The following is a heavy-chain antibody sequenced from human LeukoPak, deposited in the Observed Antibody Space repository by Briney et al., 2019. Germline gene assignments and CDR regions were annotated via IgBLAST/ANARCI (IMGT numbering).Heavy chain of an antibody. CDR2: IESDGSTK. J-gene: IGHJ4*02. D-gene: IGHD1-26*01. CDR1: GFTFSSHW. Sequence: GGSLRLSCAASGFTFSSHWMHWVRQAPGKRLVWVSRIESDGSTKMYADSVRGRFTISRDNAKNTLYLQMNSLRAEDTAIYYCAREHRGAGATVDYWGQGTLVTVSS. V-gene: IGHV3-74*03. CDR3: AREHRGAGATVDY.